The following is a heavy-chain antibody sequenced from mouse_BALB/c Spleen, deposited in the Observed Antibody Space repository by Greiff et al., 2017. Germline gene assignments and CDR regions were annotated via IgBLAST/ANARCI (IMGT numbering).Heavy chain of an antibody. CDR3: AKTMIRAYAMDY. CDR2: IWGGGST. D-gene: IGHD2-3*01. J-gene: IGHJ4*01. Sequence: VKLMESGPGLVAPSQSLSITCTVSGFSLSRYSVHWVRQPPGKGLEWLGMIWGGGSTDYNSALKSRLSISKDNSKSQVFLKMNSLQTDDTAMYYCAKTMIRAYAMDYWGQGTSVTVSS. CDR1: GFSLSRYS. V-gene: IGHV2-6-4*01.